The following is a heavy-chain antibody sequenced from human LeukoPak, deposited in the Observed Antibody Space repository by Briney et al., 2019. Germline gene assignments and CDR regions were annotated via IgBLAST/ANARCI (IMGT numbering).Heavy chain of an antibody. J-gene: IGHJ3*02. CDR2: ISYDGSNK. V-gene: IGHV3-30-3*01. D-gene: IGHD1-26*01. CDR3: ARDDNVQGGATVAFDI. CDR1: GFTFSSYA. Sequence: GGSLRLSCAASGFTFSSYAMHWVRQAPGKGLEWVAVISYDGSNKYYADSVKGRFTISRDNSKNTLYLQMNSLRAEDTAVYYCARDDNVQGGATVAFDIWGQGTMVTVSS.